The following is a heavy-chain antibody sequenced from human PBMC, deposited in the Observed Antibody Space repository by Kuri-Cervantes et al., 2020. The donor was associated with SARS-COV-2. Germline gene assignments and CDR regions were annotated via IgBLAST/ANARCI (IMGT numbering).Heavy chain of an antibody. J-gene: IGHJ6*03. Sequence: GGSLRLSCAASGFTFDDYAMHWVRQAPGKGLEWVSGISWNSGSIGYADSVKGRFTISRDNAKNSLYLQMNSLRAEDTAVYYCARVGGYYDFWSGYYADYYYMDVWGKGTTVTVSS. CDR3: ARVGGYYDFWSGYYADYYYMDV. D-gene: IGHD3-3*01. V-gene: IGHV3-9*01. CDR1: GFTFDDYA. CDR2: ISWNSGSI.